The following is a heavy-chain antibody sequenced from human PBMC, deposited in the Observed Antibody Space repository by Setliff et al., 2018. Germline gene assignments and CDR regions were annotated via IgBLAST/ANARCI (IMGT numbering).Heavy chain of an antibody. D-gene: IGHD1-26*01. V-gene: IGHV1-18*01. J-gene: IGHJ4*02. Sequence: GASVKVSCKASGYTFTNSGISWVRQAPGQGLEWMGWISAYNGNTHFAQKFQGRVTMTTDTSTSTAYMELRSLRSDDTAVYYCARKLTGSHPDYWGQGTLVTVSS. CDR1: GYTFTNSG. CDR3: ARKLTGSHPDY. CDR2: ISAYNGNT.